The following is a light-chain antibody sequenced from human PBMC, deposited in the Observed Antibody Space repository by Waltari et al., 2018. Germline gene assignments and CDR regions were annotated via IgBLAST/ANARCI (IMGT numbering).Light chain of an antibody. Sequence: QLVLTQSPSASASLAASVTLTCTLSSGHSSYAIAWHHQQPEKGPRYLMKLNSDGSHSKGDGIPDRFSGSSSGAERYLTISSLQSEDEADYYCQTWGTGIWVFGGGTKLTVL. J-gene: IGLJ3*02. CDR3: QTWGTGIWV. CDR1: SGHSSYA. V-gene: IGLV4-69*01. CDR2: LNSDGSH.